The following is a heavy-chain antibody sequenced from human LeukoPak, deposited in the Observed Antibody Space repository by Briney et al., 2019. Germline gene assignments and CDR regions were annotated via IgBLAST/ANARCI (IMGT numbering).Heavy chain of an antibody. J-gene: IGHJ2*01. Sequence: GGSLRLSCEASGFTFRDYWMTWVRQAPGKGLEWVANVKQDGTEKFYVDSVKGRFTISRDNAKNTLYLQMNSLRAEDTAVYYCTRDSGAERRYFDLWGRGTLVTVSS. CDR3: TRDSGAERRYFDL. CDR2: VKQDGTEK. V-gene: IGHV3-7*01. CDR1: GFTFRDYW. D-gene: IGHD7-27*01.